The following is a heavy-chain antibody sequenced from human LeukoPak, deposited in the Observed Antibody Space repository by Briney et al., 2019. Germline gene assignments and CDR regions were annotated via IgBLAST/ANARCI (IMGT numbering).Heavy chain of an antibody. J-gene: IGHJ5*02. CDR2: INQDEGEK. CDR1: GYTFSSYW. D-gene: IGHD3-3*01. CDR3: ARDRGYEFWSGYLHESWFDP. Sequence: GGSLKLSCEASGYTFSSYWISWVRQAPGKGLEWMANINQDEGEKYYVESVKGRFTITRDNAKNSLYLQMNSLRAEDTAVYYCARDRGYEFWSGYLHESWFDPWGQGTLVTVSS. V-gene: IGHV3-7*01.